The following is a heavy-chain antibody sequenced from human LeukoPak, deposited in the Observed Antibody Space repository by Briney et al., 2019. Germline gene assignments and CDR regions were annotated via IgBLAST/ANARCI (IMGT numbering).Heavy chain of an antibody. CDR2: IYYSGST. J-gene: IGHJ4*02. CDR1: GGSISSGGYY. V-gene: IGHV4-31*03. D-gene: IGHD4-17*01. Sequence: MPSETLSLTCTVSGGSISSGGYYWSWIRQHPGKGLEWIGYIYYSGSTYYNPSLKSRVTISVDTSKNQFSLKLSSVTAADTAVYYCASTTVTTRYYFDYWGQGTLVTVSS. CDR3: ASTTVTTRYYFDY.